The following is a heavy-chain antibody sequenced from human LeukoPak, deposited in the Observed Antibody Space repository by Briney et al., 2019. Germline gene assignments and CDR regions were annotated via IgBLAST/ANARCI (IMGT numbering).Heavy chain of an antibody. D-gene: IGHD6-19*01. J-gene: IGHJ4*02. CDR3: ARDLKMGYSSGRHSWGTGSSNDY. CDR2: INPSGGST. Sequence: ASVKVSCKASGYTFTSYYMHWVRQAPGQGLEWMGIINPSGGSTSYAQKFQGRVTMTRDMSTSTVYMELSSLRSGDTAVYYCARDLKMGYSSGRHSWGTGSSNDYWGQGTLVTVSS. CDR1: GYTFTSYY. V-gene: IGHV1-46*01.